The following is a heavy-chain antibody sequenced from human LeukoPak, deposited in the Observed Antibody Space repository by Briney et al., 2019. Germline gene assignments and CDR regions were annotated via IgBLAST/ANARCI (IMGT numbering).Heavy chain of an antibody. CDR2: ISYDGSNK. D-gene: IGHD2-2*01. CDR3: ARAASVTSPLLGY. V-gene: IGHV3-30*04. CDR1: GFTFSSYA. Sequence: GGSLRLSCTASGFTFSSYAMHWVRQAPGKGLEWVAVISYDGSNKYYADSVKGRFTISRDNSKNTLYLQMNSLRAEDTAVYHCARAASVTSPLLGYWGQGTLVTVSS. J-gene: IGHJ4*02.